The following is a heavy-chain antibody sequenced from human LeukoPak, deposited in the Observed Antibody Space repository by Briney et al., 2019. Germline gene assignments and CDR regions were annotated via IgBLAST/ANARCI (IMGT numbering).Heavy chain of an antibody. D-gene: IGHD2-15*01. V-gene: IGHV3-74*01. J-gene: IGHJ4*02. CDR3: AKGGIGCSGGSCYYLFDY. CDR1: GFTFSSYW. Sequence: GGSLRFSCAASGFTFSSYWMHWVRQAPGKGLVWVSRINSDGSSTSYADSVKGRFTISRDNAKNTLYLQMNSLRAEDTAVYYCAKGGIGCSGGSCYYLFDYWGQGTLVTVSS. CDR2: INSDGSST.